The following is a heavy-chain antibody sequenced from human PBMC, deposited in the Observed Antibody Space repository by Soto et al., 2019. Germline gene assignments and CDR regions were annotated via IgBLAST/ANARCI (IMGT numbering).Heavy chain of an antibody. CDR2: IDSYETST. V-gene: IGHV3-74*01. J-gene: IGHJ2*01. Sequence: EVQLVESGGGLVQPGGSLRLSCEASGFTFSSYWLHWVRQVPGKGLLWVSRIDSYETSTNYADSVKGQFTISRDNANNTLYLQMNSLRAEDTAVYYCATVVAAVHANWYLDIWGRSTLVTVSS. CDR1: GFTFSSYW. CDR3: ATVVAAVHANWYLDI. D-gene: IGHD2-15*01.